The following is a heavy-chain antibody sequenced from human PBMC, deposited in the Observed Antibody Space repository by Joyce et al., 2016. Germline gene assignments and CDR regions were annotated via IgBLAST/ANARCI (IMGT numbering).Heavy chain of an antibody. D-gene: IGHD6-6*01. V-gene: IGHV3-74*01. CDR3: VRGISARPGGPNWFDP. CDR1: GFSFSGYW. Sequence: EVQLVESGGGLVQPGGSLRLSCAASGFSFSGYWIHWVRQAPGKGRWWVSRINTDGSRTRFADSVKGRFTISRDNAKNTLYLQMNSLRAEDTAVYYCVRGISARPGGPNWFDPWGQGTLVTVSS. J-gene: IGHJ5*02. CDR2: INTDGSRT.